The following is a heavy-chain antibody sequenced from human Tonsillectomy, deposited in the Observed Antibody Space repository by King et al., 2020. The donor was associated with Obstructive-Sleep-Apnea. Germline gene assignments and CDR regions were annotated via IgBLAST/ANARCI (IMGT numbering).Heavy chain of an antibody. Sequence: VQLVESGGGVVQPGRSLRLSCAASGFIFSTYGMHWVRQAPGKGLEWLAVIWYNGSIKYYADSVKGRFTISRDNSRNTLYLQMNSLRAEDTAVYYCAGSRGIEVAGTDYGGQGILVTVPP. CDR3: AGSRGIEVAGTDY. J-gene: IGHJ4*02. CDR1: GFIFSTYG. V-gene: IGHV3-33*01. CDR2: IWYNGSIK. D-gene: IGHD6-19*01.